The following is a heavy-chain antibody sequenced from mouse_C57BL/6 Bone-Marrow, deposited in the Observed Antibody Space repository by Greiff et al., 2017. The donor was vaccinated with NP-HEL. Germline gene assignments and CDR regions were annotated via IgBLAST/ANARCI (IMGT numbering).Heavy chain of an antibody. J-gene: IGHJ4*01. CDR1: GYTFTSYW. Sequence: QVQLQQPGAELVKPGASVKMSCKASGYTFTSYWITWVKQRPGQGLAWIGDIYPGSGSTNYNEKFKSKATLTVDTSSSTAYMQLSSLTSEDSAVYYCARSDGYPLAMDYWGQGTSVTVSS. CDR2: IYPGSGST. CDR3: ARSDGYPLAMDY. V-gene: IGHV1-55*01. D-gene: IGHD2-3*01.